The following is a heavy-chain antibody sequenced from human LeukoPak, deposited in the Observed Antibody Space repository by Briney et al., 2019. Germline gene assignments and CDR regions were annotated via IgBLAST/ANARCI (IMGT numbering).Heavy chain of an antibody. CDR1: GFTFSTYG. Sequence: PGGSLRLSCAASGFTFSTYGMHWVRQAPGKGLEWVAVIWYDGSNKYYADSVKGRFTFSRDNSKNTLYLQMNSLRAEDTAVYYCASDLGGSNVLGNFDSWGQRTLVTVSS. J-gene: IGHJ4*02. CDR3: ASDLGGSNVLGNFDS. CDR2: IWYDGSNK. D-gene: IGHD1-26*01. V-gene: IGHV3-33*01.